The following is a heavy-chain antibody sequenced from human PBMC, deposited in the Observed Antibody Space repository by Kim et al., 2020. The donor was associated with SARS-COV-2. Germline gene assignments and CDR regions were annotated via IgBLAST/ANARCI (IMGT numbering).Heavy chain of an antibody. V-gene: IGHV5-51*01. CDR1: GYSFTIHW. CDR3: ARLRLGHYSDSSGRPKIDAFDI. CDR2: IYPGDSDT. D-gene: IGHD3-22*01. Sequence: GESLKISCKASGYSFTIHWIGWVRQMPGKGLEWMGIIYPGDSDTRYSPSFQAQVTISADKSIATAYLQWSSLKASDTAMYYCARLRLGHYSDSSGRPKIDAFDIWGQGTMVTVSS. J-gene: IGHJ3*02.